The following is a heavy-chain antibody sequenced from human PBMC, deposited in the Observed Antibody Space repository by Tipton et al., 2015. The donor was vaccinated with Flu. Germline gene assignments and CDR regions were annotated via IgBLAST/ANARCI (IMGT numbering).Heavy chain of an antibody. CDR1: GFTFSRYA. Sequence: SLRLSCAASGFTFSRYAMSWVRQAPGKGLEWVSAISGGGAIRYFADSVKGRFTISRDNSKNMLYLQMNSLRPEDTATYYCAKVIPELVAGLDYWGQGTPVTVPS. CDR3: AKVIPELVAGLDY. V-gene: IGHV3-23*01. J-gene: IGHJ4*02. CDR2: ISGGGAIR. D-gene: IGHD6-19*01.